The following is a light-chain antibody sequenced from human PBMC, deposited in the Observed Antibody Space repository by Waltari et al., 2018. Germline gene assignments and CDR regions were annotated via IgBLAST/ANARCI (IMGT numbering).Light chain of an antibody. V-gene: IGKV1-39*01. CDR3: QQSYSTPLT. CDR2: AAS. CDR1: QNIRTY. Sequence: DIQMTQSPSSLSASVGDRVTITCRASQNIRTYLNWYQQQAGKAPKLLISAASSLNSGVPSRFSGSGSGTDFTLTISSLQPEDFATFYCQQSYSTPLTFGGGTKVDIK. J-gene: IGKJ4*01.